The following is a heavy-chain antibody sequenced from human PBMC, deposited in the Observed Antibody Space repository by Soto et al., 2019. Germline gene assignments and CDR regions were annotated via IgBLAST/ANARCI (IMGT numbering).Heavy chain of an antibody. V-gene: IGHV3-33*08. J-gene: IGHJ6*02. CDR2: IWYDGSNK. Sequence: GGSLRLSCAASGFTFSSYSMDWVRQAPGKGLEWVAVIWYDGSNKYYADSVRGRFTISRDNSKNTLYLQMNSLRAEDTAVYYCARDYYYDSSGYGGMDVWGQGTTVTVSS. D-gene: IGHD3-22*01. CDR3: ARDYYYDSSGYGGMDV. CDR1: GFTFSSYS.